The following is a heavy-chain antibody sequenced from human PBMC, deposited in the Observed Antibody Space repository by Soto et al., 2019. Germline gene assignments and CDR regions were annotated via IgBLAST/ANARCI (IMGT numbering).Heavy chain of an antibody. Sequence: EVQLVETGGGLIRPGGSLRLSCAASGFFVNTNYMSWVRQAPGKGLEWVSVIYSDGSTYYADSVKARFTISRDNSKNTVYLQMNSLRADDTAVYYCARDGCLDIWGQGTMVTVSS. J-gene: IGHJ3*02. CDR3: ARDGCLDI. D-gene: IGHD2-2*01. CDR1: GFFVNTNY. CDR2: IYSDGST. V-gene: IGHV3-53*02.